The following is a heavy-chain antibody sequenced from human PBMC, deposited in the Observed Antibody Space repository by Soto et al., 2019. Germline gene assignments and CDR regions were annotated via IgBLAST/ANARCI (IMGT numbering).Heavy chain of an antibody. CDR3: ARSEEDSDYYYYGMDV. CDR2: TYYRSRWYS. D-gene: IGHD2-15*01. CDR1: GDTVSTNSVA. J-gene: IGHJ6*02. Sequence: SPTLSLPCVGSGDTVSTNSVAWNWVRQSPSRALEWLGRTYYRSRWYSDYAVSVRSRIDINADTSKNQVSLQLNSVTPEDTAVYYCARSEEDSDYYYYGMDVWGQGTTVTVSS. V-gene: IGHV6-1*01.